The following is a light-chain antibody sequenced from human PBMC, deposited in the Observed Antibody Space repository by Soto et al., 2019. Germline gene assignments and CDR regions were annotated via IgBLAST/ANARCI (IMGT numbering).Light chain of an antibody. CDR3: SSHTSGSTLV. Sequence: QSVLTQPDSVSGSPGQSIAISCTGTSSDVGGYDYVSWYQQQPDKAPKLMIYEVTKRPSGVSNRFSGSKSGNTASLTISGLQSEDEADYYCSSHTSGSTLVFGTGTKLTVL. CDR2: EVT. CDR1: SSDVGGYDY. J-gene: IGLJ1*01. V-gene: IGLV2-14*01.